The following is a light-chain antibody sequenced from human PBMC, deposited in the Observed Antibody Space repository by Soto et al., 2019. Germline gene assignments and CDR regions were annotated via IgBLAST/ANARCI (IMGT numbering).Light chain of an antibody. Sequence: QSALTQPASVSGSPGQSITFSCTGTSSDIGVYNYVSWYQQHPGKAPKLIIYEVNNLPSGVSDRFSGSKSGNTASLTISGLQAEDEADYYCSSYTTSNTYVFGTGTKLTVL. J-gene: IGLJ1*01. CDR2: EVN. V-gene: IGLV2-14*01. CDR1: SSDIGVYNY. CDR3: SSYTTSNTYV.